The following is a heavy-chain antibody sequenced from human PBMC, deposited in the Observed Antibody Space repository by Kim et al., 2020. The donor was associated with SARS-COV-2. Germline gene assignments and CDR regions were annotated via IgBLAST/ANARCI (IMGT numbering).Heavy chain of an antibody. CDR3: VEGYGMDV. CDR2: NGNT. Sequence: NGNTNYAQKLQGRITMTTDTSTSTAYMELRSLRSDDTAVYYWVEGYGMDVWGQGTTVTVSS. J-gene: IGHJ6*02. V-gene: IGHV1-18*01. D-gene: IGHD2-15*01.